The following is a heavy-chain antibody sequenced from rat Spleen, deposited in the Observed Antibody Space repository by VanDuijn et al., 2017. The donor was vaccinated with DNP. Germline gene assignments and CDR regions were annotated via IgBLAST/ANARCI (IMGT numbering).Heavy chain of an antibody. Sequence: EVQLVESGGGLVQPGRSLKLSCAASGFSFSDYDMAWVRQAPTKGLEWVATISTGGGNTYYRDSVKGRFTISRDNAKSTLYLQMDSLRSEETATYYCARGNYPGINTFDSWGQGVMVTVSS. D-gene: IGHD1-4*01. CDR2: ISTGGGNT. CDR3: ARGNYPGINTFDS. V-gene: IGHV5S11*01. CDR1: GFSFSDYD. J-gene: IGHJ2*01.